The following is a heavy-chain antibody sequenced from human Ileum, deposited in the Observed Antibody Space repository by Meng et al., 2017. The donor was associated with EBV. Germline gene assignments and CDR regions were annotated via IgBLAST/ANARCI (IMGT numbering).Heavy chain of an antibody. J-gene: IGHJ4*02. CDR3: ARNVPGTSAYYD. V-gene: IGHV4-28*01. CDR1: GYSIRSTNW. CDR2: IYYSGRT. Sequence: VPPQGSGPGLVNPSDTRSLPCAVSGYSIRSTNWWGWIRQPPGKGLEWFGYIYYSGRTSYNPSLKSRVTMSVDTSKNQFSLNLNSVTAVDTAVYYCARNVPGTSAYYDWGQGTLVTVSS. D-gene: IGHD3-22*01.